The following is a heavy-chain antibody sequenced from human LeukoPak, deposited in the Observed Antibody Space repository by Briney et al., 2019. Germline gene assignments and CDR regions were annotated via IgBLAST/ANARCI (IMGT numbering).Heavy chain of an antibody. D-gene: IGHD6-13*01. CDR2: INHRGST. V-gene: IGHV4-34*01. J-gene: IGHJ2*01. CDR3: ARVNYSSSYDYWYFDL. Sequence: SETLSLTCVVYGGTFSGYYWSWIRQPPGKGLEWIGEINHRGSTNYNPSLKSRVSISVDTSKNQFSLKLTSVTAADTAVYYCARVNYSSSYDYWYFDLWGRGTLVTVSS. CDR1: GGTFSGYY.